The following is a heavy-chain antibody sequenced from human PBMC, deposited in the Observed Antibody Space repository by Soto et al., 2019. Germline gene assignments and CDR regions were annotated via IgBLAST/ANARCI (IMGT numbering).Heavy chain of an antibody. Sequence: TSETLCLTCTVSGGSISGYYWNWVRQSPGKGLEWIGYIHYSGSARYNPSLKSRVTISVETPKNHFYLKLRSVPAADTDVYFCARSSTTFLEVGDYWGQGTPVTVCS. CDR3: ARSSTTFLEVGDY. D-gene: IGHD1-1*01. CDR2: IHYSGSA. V-gene: IGHV4-59*01. CDR1: GGSISGYY. J-gene: IGHJ4*02.